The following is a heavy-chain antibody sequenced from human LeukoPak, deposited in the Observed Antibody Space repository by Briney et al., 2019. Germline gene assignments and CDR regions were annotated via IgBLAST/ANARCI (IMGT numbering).Heavy chain of an antibody. D-gene: IGHD3-16*01. CDR2: MNPNSGNT. Sequence: GASVKVSCRASGYTFTTYDINWVRQATGQGLEWMGWMNPNSGNTGYAQKLQGRVTITRNTSISTTYMEVSSLRSEDTAVYYCARGQGGYWGQGTLVTVPS. J-gene: IGHJ4*02. V-gene: IGHV1-8*03. CDR1: GYTFTTYD. CDR3: ARGQGGY.